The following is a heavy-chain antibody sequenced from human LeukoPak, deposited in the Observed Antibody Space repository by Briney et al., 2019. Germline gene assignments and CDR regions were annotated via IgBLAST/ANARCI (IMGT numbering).Heavy chain of an antibody. D-gene: IGHD3-22*01. CDR1: GFTFSSYA. Sequence: PGGSLRLSCAASGFTFSSYAMSWVRQAPGKGLEWVSAISGSGGSTYYADSVKGRFTIPRDNSKNTLYLQMNSLRAEDTAVYYCAVFYYYDSSGSFKEYFQHWGQGTLVTVSS. V-gene: IGHV3-23*01. CDR2: ISGSGGST. CDR3: AVFYYYDSSGSFKEYFQH. J-gene: IGHJ1*01.